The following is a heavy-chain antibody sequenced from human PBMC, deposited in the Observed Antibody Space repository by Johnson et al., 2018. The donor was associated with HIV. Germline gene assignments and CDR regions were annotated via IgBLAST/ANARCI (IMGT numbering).Heavy chain of an antibody. CDR1: GFTFKNYA. J-gene: IGHJ3*02. D-gene: IGHD3-9*01. V-gene: IGHV3-30*14. Sequence: QVQLVESGGGVVQPGRSLRLSCAASGFTFKNYAMHWVRQAPGERLEWVAVISYDGHIKYYADSVKGRFTISRDNSKNTLYLQMNSLRAEDTAVYYCARDDILTGYYDAFDIWGQGTMVTVSS. CDR2: ISYDGHIK. CDR3: ARDDILTGYYDAFDI.